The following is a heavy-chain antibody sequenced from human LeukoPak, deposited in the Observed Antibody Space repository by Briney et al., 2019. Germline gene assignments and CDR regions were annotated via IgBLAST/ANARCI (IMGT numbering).Heavy chain of an antibody. V-gene: IGHV1-18*01. CDR1: GYTFTSYG. Sequence: ASVRVSCKTSGYTFTSYGISWVRQAPGQGLEWMGWISAYNGNTNYVQKFRGRVAMTTDTSTSTVYMDLRSLRSDDAAVYYCARVITIFGVVDYWGQGTLVTVSS. CDR3: ARVITIFGVVDY. J-gene: IGHJ4*02. D-gene: IGHD3-3*01. CDR2: ISAYNGNT.